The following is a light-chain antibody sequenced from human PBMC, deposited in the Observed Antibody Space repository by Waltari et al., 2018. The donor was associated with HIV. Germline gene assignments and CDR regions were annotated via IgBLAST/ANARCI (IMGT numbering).Light chain of an antibody. Sequence: DIQLTQSPSSLSASVGDRVTITCRASQSISSYLNWDQQKPGKAPKLLIYAASNLQSGVPARFGGGGSGTDFTLTISSLQPEDFATYYCQHSYRTPWTFGQGTKVEIK. V-gene: IGKV1-39*01. CDR2: AAS. J-gene: IGKJ1*01. CDR3: QHSYRTPWT. CDR1: QSISSY.